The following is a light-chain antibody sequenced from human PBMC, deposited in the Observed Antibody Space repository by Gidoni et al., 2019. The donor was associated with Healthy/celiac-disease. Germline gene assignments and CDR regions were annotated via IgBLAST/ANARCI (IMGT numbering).Light chain of an antibody. CDR3: AAWDDSLNGLV. CDR1: SSNIGSNT. CDR2: SNN. Sequence: QSVLTQPPSASGTPGQRVTISCSGSSSNIGSNTVTWYQQLPGTAPKLLIYSNNQRPSGVPDRFSGSKSGTSASLGISGLQSEDEADYYCAAWDDSLNGLVFGGGTKLTVL. V-gene: IGLV1-44*01. J-gene: IGLJ3*02.